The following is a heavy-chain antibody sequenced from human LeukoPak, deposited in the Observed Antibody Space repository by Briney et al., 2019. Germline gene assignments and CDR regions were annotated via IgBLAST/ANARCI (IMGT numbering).Heavy chain of an antibody. CDR1: GFTFSRDW. CDR2: IKPDGNGE. V-gene: IGHV3-7*01. J-gene: IGHJ4*02. D-gene: IGHD5-12*01. CDR3: AREIWWRFDH. Sequence: TGRSLRLSCSASGFTFSRDWMSWVRHTPGKGLECVAKIKPDGNGECYMDSVKGRFTISRDNSKNSLYLHLISLRDEDTAVYYCAREIWWRFDHWGQGSLVTVSS.